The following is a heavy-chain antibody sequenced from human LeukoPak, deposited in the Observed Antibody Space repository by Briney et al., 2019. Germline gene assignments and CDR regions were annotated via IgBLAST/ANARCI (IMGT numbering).Heavy chain of an antibody. V-gene: IGHV4-59*01. D-gene: IGHD4-11*01. CDR3: ARYGRNNDYILDY. J-gene: IGHJ4*02. CDR1: SASISRDY. Sequence: SETVTLTCSVSSASISRDYGSWIRQSRGKTLEWIGYIYHNGDSNYNPSLKSRVTMSIDTSKNQFSLEVTSVTASDTAVYYCARYGRNNDYILDYWGQGTPVTVSS. CDR2: IYHNGDS.